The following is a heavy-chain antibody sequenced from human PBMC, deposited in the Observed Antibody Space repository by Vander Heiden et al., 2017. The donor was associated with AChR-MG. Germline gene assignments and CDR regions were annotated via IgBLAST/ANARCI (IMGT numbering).Heavy chain of an antibody. CDR2: ITPDGSEK. V-gene: IGHV3-7*01. J-gene: IGHJ4*02. Sequence: EVQLMESGGGLAQPGGSLRRSCEASGFTLSITYMMWVRQAPGKGLEWVANITPDGSEKQYVDSVKGRFTISRDNAKNSLSLQMNSLRAEDTAVYYCASRSRDYWGQGTVVTVSS. CDR3: ASRSRDY. CDR1: GFTLSITY.